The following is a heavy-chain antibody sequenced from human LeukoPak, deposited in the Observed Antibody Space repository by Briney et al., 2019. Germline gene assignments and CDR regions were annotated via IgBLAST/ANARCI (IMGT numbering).Heavy chain of an antibody. CDR2: IYYNGST. Sequence: SETLSLTCAVYGGSFSGYYWGWIRQPPGKGLEWIGSIYYNGSTYYNPSLKSRVTMSVDTSKNQFSLRLSSVTAADTAFYYCARQSIAARGYYYYLDVWGKGTTVTVSS. V-gene: IGHV4-39*01. D-gene: IGHD6-6*01. CDR3: ARQSIAARGYYYYLDV. CDR1: GGSFSGYY. J-gene: IGHJ6*03.